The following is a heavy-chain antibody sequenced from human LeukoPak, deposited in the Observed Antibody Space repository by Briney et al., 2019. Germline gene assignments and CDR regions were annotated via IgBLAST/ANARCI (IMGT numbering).Heavy chain of an antibody. CDR3: ARDLKWLQTLDH. CDR1: KFSFSDYA. V-gene: IGHV3-30-3*01. J-gene: IGHJ4*02. Sequence: PGGSLRLSCAASKFSFSDYAMHWVRQAPGKGLEWVAIISFDGSNKNYADSVKGRFTISRDNSRNTLYLQMNSLTAEDTAVYFCARDLKWLQTLDHWGQGSLVGVSS. CDR2: ISFDGSNK. D-gene: IGHD5-24*01.